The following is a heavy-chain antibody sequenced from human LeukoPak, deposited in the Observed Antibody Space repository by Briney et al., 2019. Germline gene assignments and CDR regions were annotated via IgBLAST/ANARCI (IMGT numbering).Heavy chain of an antibody. CDR3: AGDRGYIYGYRVQTTYYYYGMDV. D-gene: IGHD5-18*01. Sequence: ASVKVSCKASGYTFTSYYMHWVRQAPGQGLEWKGIINPSGGSTSYAQKFQGRVTMTRDTSTSTVYMELSSLRSEDTAVYYCAGDRGYIYGYRVQTTYYYYGMDVWGQGTTVTVSS. CDR1: GYTFTSYY. CDR2: INPSGGST. V-gene: IGHV1-46*01. J-gene: IGHJ6*02.